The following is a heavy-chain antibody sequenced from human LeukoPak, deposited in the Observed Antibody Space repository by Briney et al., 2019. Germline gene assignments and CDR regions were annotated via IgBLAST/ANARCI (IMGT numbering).Heavy chain of an antibody. CDR1: GGSISSYY. D-gene: IGHD2-8*01. Sequence: SATLSLTCTVSGGSISSYYWSWIRQPAGKGLEWIGRIYTSGSTNYNPSLKSRVTMSVDTSKNQFSLKLSSVTAADTAVYYCARARGVCTNGVCYRAYYFDYWGQGTLVTVSS. CDR3: ARARGVCTNGVCYRAYYFDY. V-gene: IGHV4-4*07. CDR2: IYTSGST. J-gene: IGHJ4*02.